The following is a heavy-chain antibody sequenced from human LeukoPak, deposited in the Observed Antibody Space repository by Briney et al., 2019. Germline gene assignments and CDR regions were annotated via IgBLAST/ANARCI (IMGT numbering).Heavy chain of an antibody. D-gene: IGHD3-9*01. J-gene: IGHJ4*02. V-gene: IGHV3-30*04. CDR3: VRGADTGYSSDS. Sequence: PGRSLRLSCAASGFTFSSYAMHWVRQAPGKGLEWVAIISFDGSYKNYADSVKGRFTISRDNAKNSLYLQMNSLRVEDTAVYYCVRGADTGYSSDSWGQGTLVTVSS. CDR2: ISFDGSYK. CDR1: GFTFSSYA.